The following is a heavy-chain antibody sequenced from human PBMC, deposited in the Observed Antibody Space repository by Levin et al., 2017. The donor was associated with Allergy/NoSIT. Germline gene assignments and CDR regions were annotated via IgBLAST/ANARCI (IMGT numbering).Heavy chain of an antibody. CDR2: ISGSGGST. V-gene: IGHV3-23*01. J-gene: IGHJ4*02. D-gene: IGHD3-3*01. CDR3: AKDTPGGAEVLRFLEWSVGVYFDY. Sequence: PGGSLRLSCAASGFTFSSYAMSWVRQAPGKGLEWVSAISGSGGSTYYADSVKGRFTISRDNSKNTLYLQMNSLRAEDTAVYYCAKDTPGGAEVLRFLEWSVGVYFDYWGQGTLVTVSS. CDR1: GFTFSSYA.